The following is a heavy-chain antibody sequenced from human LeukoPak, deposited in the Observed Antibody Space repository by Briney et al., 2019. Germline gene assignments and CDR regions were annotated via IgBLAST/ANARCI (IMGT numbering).Heavy chain of an antibody. J-gene: IGHJ3*02. CDR3: ARTYCAAGTCHDTFDI. D-gene: IGHD2-15*01. V-gene: IGHV4-59*01. CDR2: IFHSGST. Sequence: SETLSLTCTVSGGSIGNYYWGWIRQPPGKGLEWIAYIFHSGSTNYNPSLKSRVTISLDTSKNQFSLRMNSVTAADTAVYYCARTYCAAGTCHDTFDIWGQGTLVTVSS. CDR1: GGSIGNYY.